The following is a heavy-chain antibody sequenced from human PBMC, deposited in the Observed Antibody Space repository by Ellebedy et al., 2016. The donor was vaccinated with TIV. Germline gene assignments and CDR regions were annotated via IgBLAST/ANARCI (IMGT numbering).Heavy chain of an antibody. CDR1: GYSISSGYY. V-gene: IGHV4-38-2*02. J-gene: IGHJ4*02. CDR3: ARVRGTTGSHFDY. Sequence: SETLSLTCTVSGYSISSGYYWGWIRQPPGKGLEWIGSIYHSGSTYYNPSLKSRITISVDTSKNQFSLKLSSVTAADTAVYYCARVRGTTGSHFDYWGQGTLVTVSS. CDR2: IYHSGST. D-gene: IGHD3-9*01.